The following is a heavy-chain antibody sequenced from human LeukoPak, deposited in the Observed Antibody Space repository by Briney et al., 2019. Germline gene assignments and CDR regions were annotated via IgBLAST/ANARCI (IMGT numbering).Heavy chain of an antibody. CDR3: ARRAGDYSHPYDY. J-gene: IGHJ4*02. Sequence: SVKVSCTASGGTFSSYAISWVRQAPGQGLEWMGGIIPIFGTANYAQKFQGRVTITADESTSTAYMELSSLRSEDTAVYYCARRAGDYSHPYDYWGQGTLVTVS. V-gene: IGHV1-69*13. D-gene: IGHD3-22*01. CDR2: IIPIFGTA. CDR1: GGTFSSYA.